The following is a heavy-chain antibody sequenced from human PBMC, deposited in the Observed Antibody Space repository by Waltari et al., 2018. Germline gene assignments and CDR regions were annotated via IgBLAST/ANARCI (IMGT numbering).Heavy chain of an antibody. J-gene: IGHJ5*02. Sequence: QVQLVQSGAEVKKPGSSVKVSCKASGGTFSSYAISWVRQAPGQGLEWMGGIIPSVGTANYDQKCQGRVTITADKSTSTAYMELSSLRSEDTAVYYCARSRYRGELLWFGELLHFDPWGQGTLVTVSS. CDR1: GGTFSSYA. CDR2: IIPSVGTA. CDR3: ARSRYRGELLWFGELLHFDP. V-gene: IGHV1-69*14. D-gene: IGHD3-10*01.